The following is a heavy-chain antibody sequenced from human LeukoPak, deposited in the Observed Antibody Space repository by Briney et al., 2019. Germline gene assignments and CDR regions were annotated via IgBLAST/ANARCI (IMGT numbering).Heavy chain of an antibody. Sequence: SETLSLTCTVSGGSISSYYWSWIRQPPGKGLEWIGYIYYSGSTNYNPSLKSRVTISVDTSKNQFSLKPSSVTAADTAVYYCARDRSSYFDYWGQGTLVTASS. CDR2: IYYSGST. CDR3: ARDRSSYFDY. J-gene: IGHJ4*02. V-gene: IGHV4-59*01. CDR1: GGSISSYY.